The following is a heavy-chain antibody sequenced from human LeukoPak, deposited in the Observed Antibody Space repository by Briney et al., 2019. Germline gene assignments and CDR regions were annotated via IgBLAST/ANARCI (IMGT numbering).Heavy chain of an antibody. CDR1: GFTFSSYG. Sequence: GGSLRLSCAASGFTFSSYGMHWVRQAPGKGLEWVAVIWYDGSNKYYADSVKGRFTISRDNSKNTLYLQMNSLRAEDTAVYYCARDGRRYGSGWYYFDYWGQGTLVTVSS. V-gene: IGHV3-33*01. D-gene: IGHD6-19*01. CDR3: ARDGRRYGSGWYYFDY. CDR2: IWYDGSNK. J-gene: IGHJ4*02.